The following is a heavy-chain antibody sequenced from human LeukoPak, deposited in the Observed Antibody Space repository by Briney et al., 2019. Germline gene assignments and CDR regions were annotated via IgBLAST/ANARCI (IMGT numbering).Heavy chain of an antibody. CDR2: IYSGGST. CDR3: ARDRVVRGVIVGNYFDY. V-gene: IGHV3-53*01. D-gene: IGHD3-10*01. J-gene: IGHJ4*02. Sequence: TGGSLRLSCAASGFTVSSNYMSWVRQAPGKGLEWVSVIYSGGSTYYADSVRGRFTISRDNSKNTLYLQMNSLRAEDTAVYYCARDRVVRGVIVGNYFDYWGQGTLVTVSS. CDR1: GFTVSSNY.